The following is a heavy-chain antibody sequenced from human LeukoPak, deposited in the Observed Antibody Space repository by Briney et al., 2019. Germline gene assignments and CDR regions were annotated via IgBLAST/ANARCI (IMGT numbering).Heavy chain of an antibody. CDR2: IIPILGIA. J-gene: IGHJ3*02. CDR3: ARDEDATWEDT. Sequence: ASVKVSCKASGGTFSSYAISWVRQAPGQGLEWMGRIIPILGIAKYAQKFQGRVTITADKSTGTAYMELSSLRSEDTAVYYCARDEDATWEDTWGQGTMVTVSS. D-gene: IGHD1-26*01. V-gene: IGHV1-69*04. CDR1: GGTFSSYA.